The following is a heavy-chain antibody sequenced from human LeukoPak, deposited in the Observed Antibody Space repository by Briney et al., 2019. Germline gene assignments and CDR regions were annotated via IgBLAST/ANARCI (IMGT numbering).Heavy chain of an antibody. D-gene: IGHD2-2*01. Sequence: GGSLRLSCAASGFTFSDCYMSWIRQAPGKGLEWVSYISSSGSTIYYADSVKGRFTISRDNAKNSLYLQMNSLRAEDTAVYYCAHHKRVYQLGYYYYYMDVWGKGTTVTVSS. V-gene: IGHV3-11*01. CDR1: GFTFSDCY. CDR3: AHHKRVYQLGYYYYYMDV. J-gene: IGHJ6*03. CDR2: ISSSGSTI.